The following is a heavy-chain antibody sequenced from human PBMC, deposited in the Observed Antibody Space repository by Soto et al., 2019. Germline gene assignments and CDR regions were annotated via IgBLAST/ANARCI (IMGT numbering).Heavy chain of an antibody. D-gene: IGHD3-10*01. CDR3: ARGPFFLVVRGALDP. CDR2: LDPNSGKT. V-gene: IGHV1-8*01. CDR1: GYTLTELS. Sequence: ASVKVSCKVSGYTLTELSMHWVRQAPGKGLEWMGWLDPNSGKTGYAQKFQGRVTMTRNTSISTAYMELSSLRSEDTAVYYCARGPFFLVVRGALDPWGQGTLVTVSS. J-gene: IGHJ5*02.